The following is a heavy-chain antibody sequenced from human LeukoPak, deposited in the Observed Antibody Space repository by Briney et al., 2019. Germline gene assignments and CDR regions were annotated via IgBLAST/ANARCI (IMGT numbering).Heavy chain of an antibody. V-gene: IGHV4-39*07. CDR3: ATRSGWYVNYWFDP. J-gene: IGHJ5*02. Sequence: SETLSLTCTVSGGSISSSSYYWGWIRQPPGKGLEWIGEINHSGSTNYNPSLKSRVTISVDTSKNQFSLKLSSVTAADTAVYYCATRSGWYVNYWFDPWGQGTLVTVSS. CDR1: GGSISSSSYY. CDR2: INHSGST. D-gene: IGHD6-19*01.